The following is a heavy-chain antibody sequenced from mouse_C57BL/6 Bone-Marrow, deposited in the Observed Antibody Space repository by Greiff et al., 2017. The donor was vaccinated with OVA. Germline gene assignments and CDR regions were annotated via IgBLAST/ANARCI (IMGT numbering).Heavy chain of an antibody. V-gene: IGHV1-47*01. Sequence: QVQLQQSGAELVKPGASVKMSCKASGYTFTTYPIEWMKQNHGKSLEWIGNFHPYNDDTKYNEKFKGKATLTVAKSSSTVYFELSRLTSDDSAVYYCARSYYSNRGFAYWGQGTLVTVSA. J-gene: IGHJ3*01. CDR2: FHPYNDDT. CDR1: GYTFTTYP. CDR3: ARSYYSNRGFAY. D-gene: IGHD2-5*01.